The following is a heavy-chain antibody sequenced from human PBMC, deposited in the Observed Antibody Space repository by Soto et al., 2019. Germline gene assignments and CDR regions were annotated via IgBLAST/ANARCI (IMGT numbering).Heavy chain of an antibody. CDR1: GGSINNYY. J-gene: IGHJ4*02. V-gene: IGHV4-59*08. Sequence: QVQLQESGPGLLKPSETLSLTCTVSGGSINNYYWNWIRQPPGKELEWIGYIYYSGSTNYNPSLKSRVTISIDTSKNQFSLKLSSVTAADTAVYYCARMLSEYSYGPLDYWGQGTLVTVSS. CDR3: ARMLSEYSYGPLDY. CDR2: IYYSGST. D-gene: IGHD5-18*01.